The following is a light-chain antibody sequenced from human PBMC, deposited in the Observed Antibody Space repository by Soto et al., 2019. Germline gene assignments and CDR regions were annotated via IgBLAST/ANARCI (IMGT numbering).Light chain of an antibody. Sequence: EMQKPQSPSTLSASVGDKVTITCRASQSISSWLAWYQQKPGKAPKLLIYDASSLDRGVPSRFSGSGSGTEFSLTISSLQPDYLATYYCQQYNSYAPGTFGGGTKVDI. CDR2: DAS. CDR3: QQYNSYAPGT. J-gene: IGKJ4*02. CDR1: QSISSW. V-gene: IGKV1-5*01.